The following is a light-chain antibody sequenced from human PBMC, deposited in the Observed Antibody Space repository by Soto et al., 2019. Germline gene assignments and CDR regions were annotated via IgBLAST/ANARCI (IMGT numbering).Light chain of an antibody. CDR3: AAWDDSLSGVV. J-gene: IGLJ2*01. Sequence: QSALTQPPSASGTPGQRVTISCSGSSSNMGSNSVHWYKQLPGTAPKLLIYSNTQRPSGVPDRFSGSKSGTSASLAIGGLRSEDEADYYCAAWDDSLSGVVFGGGTKVTVL. V-gene: IGLV1-47*01. CDR1: SSNMGSNS. CDR2: SNT.